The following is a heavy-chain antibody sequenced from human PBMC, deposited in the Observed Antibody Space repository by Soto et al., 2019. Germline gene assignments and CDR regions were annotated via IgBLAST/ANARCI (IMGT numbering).Heavy chain of an antibody. CDR2: MSYDGSNE. D-gene: IGHD1-26*01. J-gene: IGHJ4*02. V-gene: IGHV3-30*18. CDR3: AKDGSHNFDY. CDR1: GFTFSHYA. Sequence: QVQLVESGGGVVQPGRSLRLSCAASGFTFSHYAMHWVRQAPGKGLEWVALMSYDGSNEYYEASVKGRFTISRDNSKNTLYLQMNSLRAEDTAVYYCAKDGSHNFDYWGQGTLVTVSS.